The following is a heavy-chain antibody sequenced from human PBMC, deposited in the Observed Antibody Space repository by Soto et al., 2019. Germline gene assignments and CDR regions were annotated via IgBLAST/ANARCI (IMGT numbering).Heavy chain of an antibody. V-gene: IGHV4-59*12. CDR1: GGSISSYY. CDR2: IYYSGST. D-gene: IGHD1-26*01. J-gene: IGHJ4*02. CDR3: ARVLSTGSSYSGGWYYFDY. Sequence: ASETLSLTCTVSGGSISSYYWSWIRQPPGKGLEWIGYIYYSGSTYYNPSLKSRVTISLYPSNDQFSLELDSVTAADTAVYYCARVLSTGSSYSGGWYYFDYWGQGPPVT.